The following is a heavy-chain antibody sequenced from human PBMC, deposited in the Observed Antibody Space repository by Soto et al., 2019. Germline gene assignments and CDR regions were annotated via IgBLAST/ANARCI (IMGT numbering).Heavy chain of an antibody. CDR2: INSDGSST. Sequence: GGSLRLSCAASGFTFSSYWMHWVRQAPGKGLVWVSRINSDGSSTSYADSVKGRFTISRDNAKNTLYLQMNSLRAEDTAVYYCARGPGAYYCSGGSCPGVWFDPWGQGTLVTVSS. CDR1: GFTFSSYW. V-gene: IGHV3-74*01. CDR3: ARGPGAYYCSGGSCPGVWFDP. D-gene: IGHD2-15*01. J-gene: IGHJ5*02.